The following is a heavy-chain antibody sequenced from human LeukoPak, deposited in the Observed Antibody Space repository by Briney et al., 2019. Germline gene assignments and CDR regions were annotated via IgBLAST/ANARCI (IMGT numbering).Heavy chain of an antibody. CDR2: ISYDGSNK. V-gene: IGHV3-30*18. CDR1: GFTFSSYG. CDR3: AKDQVRRGTYYFDY. D-gene: IGHD3-16*01. Sequence: GGSLRLSCAASGFTFSSYGMHWVRQAPGKGLEWVAVISYDGSNKYYADSVKGRFTISRDNSKNTLYLQMNSLRAEDTAVYYCAKDQVRRGTYYFDYWGQGTLVTVSS. J-gene: IGHJ4*02.